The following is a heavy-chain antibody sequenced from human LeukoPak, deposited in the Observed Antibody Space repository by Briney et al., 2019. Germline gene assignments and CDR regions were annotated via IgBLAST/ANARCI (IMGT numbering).Heavy chain of an antibody. Sequence: PGGSLRLSCATSGFIFSTSAIYWVRQAPGKGLEWVGRIRSKANNYATAYAESVKGRFTISRDDSKNTAYLQMNSLKTEDTAVYYCTAYGEYDAFDIWGQGTMVTVSS. J-gene: IGHJ3*02. CDR1: GFIFSTSA. CDR2: IRSKANNYAT. CDR3: TAYGEYDAFDI. D-gene: IGHD4-17*01. V-gene: IGHV3-73*01.